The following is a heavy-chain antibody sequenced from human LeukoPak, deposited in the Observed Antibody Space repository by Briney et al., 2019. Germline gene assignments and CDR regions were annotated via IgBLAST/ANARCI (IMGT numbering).Heavy chain of an antibody. CDR2: MYTSGST. J-gene: IGHJ4*02. Sequence: SETLSLTCTVSGGSISSGSYYWSWIRQPAGKGLEWIGRMYTSGSTNYNPPLKRRVTISVDTSKNQFSLKLSSVTAADTAVYYCARGTWFYYDSSGYSDDWGQGTLVTVSS. V-gene: IGHV4-61*02. CDR3: ARGTWFYYDSSGYSDD. CDR1: GGSISSGSYY. D-gene: IGHD3-22*01.